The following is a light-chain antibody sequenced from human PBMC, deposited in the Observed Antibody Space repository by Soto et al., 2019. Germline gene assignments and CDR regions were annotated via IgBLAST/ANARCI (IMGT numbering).Light chain of an antibody. V-gene: IGLV2-23*01. CDR1: SSDVGTYKL. J-gene: IGLJ3*02. Sequence: QSALTQPASVSGSPGQSITISCTGTSSDVGTYKLVSWYQHHPGKAPKLMIYEDSKRPSGVSNRFSASKSGNTASLTISGLQAEDEAYYYCCSYAGSSTLVFGGGTKLTVL. CDR2: EDS. CDR3: CSYAGSSTLV.